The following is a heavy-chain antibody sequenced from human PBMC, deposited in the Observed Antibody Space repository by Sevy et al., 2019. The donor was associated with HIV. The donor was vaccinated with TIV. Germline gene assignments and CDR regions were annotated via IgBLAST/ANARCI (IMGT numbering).Heavy chain of an antibody. CDR2: INPNDGVT. CDR1: GYTFTGYY. V-gene: IGHV1-2*02. D-gene: IGHD4-17*01. J-gene: IGHJ6*02. CDR3: ARLTTKPTSDLYGMDV. Sequence: ASVKVSCKATGYTFTGYYLHWVRQAPGQGLAWMAWINPNDGVTKYAQRFQGGVTVTRDTSVRTAYMELRGLRYDDTAIYYCARLTTKPTSDLYGMDVWGPGTTVTVSS.